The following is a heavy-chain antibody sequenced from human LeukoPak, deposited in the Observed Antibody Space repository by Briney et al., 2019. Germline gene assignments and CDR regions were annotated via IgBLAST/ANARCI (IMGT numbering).Heavy chain of an antibody. V-gene: IGHV4-59*01. CDR1: VGSISSYY. J-gene: IGHJ5*02. CDR3: ARSTYDFWSGFDPDWFDP. Sequence: SETVSLTCTVSVGSISSYYCSWIRQPPWKGLEWIGYIYYSGSTNYNPSLKSRVTISVDTSKNQFSLKLSSVTAADTAVYYCARSTYDFWSGFDPDWFDPWGQGTLVTVSS. CDR2: IYYSGST. D-gene: IGHD3-3*01.